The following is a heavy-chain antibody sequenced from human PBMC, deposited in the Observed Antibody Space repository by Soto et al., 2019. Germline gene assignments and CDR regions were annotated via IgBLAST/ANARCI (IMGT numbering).Heavy chain of an antibody. CDR1: GGSISGSYYY. V-gene: IGHV4-39*01. D-gene: IGHD3-22*01. CDR2: VFYTGFT. J-gene: IGHJ4*02. Sequence: SETLSLTCAVSGGSISGSYYYWGWLRQSPGKGPEWIGSVFYTGFTSYNPSLESRVSVSVDTSKNQFSLKVSGVSAADTAVYYCARGYYESSDYFVGSPIFDYWGQGSLVTVSS. CDR3: ARGYYESSDYFVGSPIFDY.